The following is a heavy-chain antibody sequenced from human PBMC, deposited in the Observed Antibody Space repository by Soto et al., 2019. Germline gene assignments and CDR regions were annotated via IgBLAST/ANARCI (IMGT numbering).Heavy chain of an antibody. CDR2: IHSDGSST. J-gene: IGHJ3*02. CDR1: GFTFSYYW. CDR3: ARGDRGDFDI. D-gene: IGHD7-27*01. V-gene: IGHV3-74*01. Sequence: EVQLVESGGGLVQPGESLRLSCVASGFTFSYYWMHWVRQGPGKGLVWVSRIHSDGSSTTYADSVKGRFTISRDNAKNTLYLQMNGLRADDTALYYCARGDRGDFDIWGQGTVVTVSS.